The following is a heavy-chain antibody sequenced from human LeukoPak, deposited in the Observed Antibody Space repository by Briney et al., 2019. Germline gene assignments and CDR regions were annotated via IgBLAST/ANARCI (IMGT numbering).Heavy chain of an antibody. CDR1: GFTFSSYG. CDR3: AKESDPSSWYVGYFQH. D-gene: IGHD6-13*01. J-gene: IGHJ1*01. V-gene: IGHV3-30*02. CDR2: IRYDGSNK. Sequence: GGSLRLSCAASGFTFSSYGMHWVRQAPGKGLEWVAFIRYDGSNKYYAVSVKGRFTISRDNSKNTLYLQMNSLRAEDTAVYYCAKESDPSSWYVGYFQHWGQGTLVTVSS.